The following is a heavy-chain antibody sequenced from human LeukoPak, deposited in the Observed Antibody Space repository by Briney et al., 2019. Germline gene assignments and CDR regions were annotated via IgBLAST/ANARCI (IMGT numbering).Heavy chain of an antibody. D-gene: IGHD6-19*01. Sequence: GGSLRLSCAASGFTFSSYSMNWVRQAPGKGLEWVSSISSSSSYIYYADSVKGRFTISRDNAKNSLYLRMNSLRVEDTAVYHCVRYFTAVAPTLRLDYWGQGTLVTVSS. CDR1: GFTFSSYS. V-gene: IGHV3-21*04. CDR2: ISSSSSYI. CDR3: VRYFTAVAPTLRLDY. J-gene: IGHJ4*02.